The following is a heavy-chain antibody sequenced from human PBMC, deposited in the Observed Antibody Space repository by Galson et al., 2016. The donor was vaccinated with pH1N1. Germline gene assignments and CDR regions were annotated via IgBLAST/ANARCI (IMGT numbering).Heavy chain of an antibody. CDR3: ARNSIFGVVIKLYGMDF. D-gene: IGHD3-3*01. CDR1: GFTFSSYE. V-gene: IGHV3-48*03. J-gene: IGHJ6*02. CDR2: ISSSGSTI. Sequence: SLRLSCAASGFTFSSYEMNWVRQAPGKGLEWVSYISSSGSTIYYTDSVKGRFTISRDNAKNSLDLQMNSLRAEDTAVYYCARNSIFGVVIKLYGMDFWGQGTTVTVSS.